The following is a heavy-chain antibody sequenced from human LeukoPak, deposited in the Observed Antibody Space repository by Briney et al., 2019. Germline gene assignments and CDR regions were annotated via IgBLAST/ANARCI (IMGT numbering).Heavy chain of an antibody. CDR2: ISAHNGNT. J-gene: IGHJ4*02. CDR3: ARGDIAAAGDLDY. V-gene: IGHV1-18*01. CDR1: GYTFTIYG. D-gene: IGHD6-13*01. Sequence: ASLKVSSTASGYTFTIYGICWVRQAPGQRLEWMGCISAHNGNTNCAQKIQGRVTMTTDTSTSTAYMELRSLRSDDTAVYYCARGDIAAAGDLDYWGQGTLVTVSS.